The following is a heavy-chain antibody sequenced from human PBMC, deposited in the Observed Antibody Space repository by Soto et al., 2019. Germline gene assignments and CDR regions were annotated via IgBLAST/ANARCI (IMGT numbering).Heavy chain of an antibody. CDR1: GASITNNY. D-gene: IGHD2-15*01. CDR2: IYYSGTT. J-gene: IGHJ5*02. Sequence: SETLSLTCTVSGASITNNYLSWIRQPPGKGREWMGYIYYSGTTNYNPTLKSRVTISLDTSQNQFSLKLTAVTAADTAVYYCARDFLVGGFGSFATRVPWFDPWGQGTLVTVSS. V-gene: IGHV4-59*01. CDR3: ARDFLVGGFGSFATRVPWFDP.